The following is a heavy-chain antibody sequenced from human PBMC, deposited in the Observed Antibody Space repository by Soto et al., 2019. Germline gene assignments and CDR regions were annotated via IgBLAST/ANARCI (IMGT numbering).Heavy chain of an antibody. D-gene: IGHD3-10*01. CDR1: GYTVKISG. J-gene: IGHJ4*02. V-gene: IGHV3-15*06. CDR3: TTTNYYGHYVDF. CDR2: IKSQSDGGTT. Sequence: WWCMRIARASCGYTVKISGVTLSFKTPGKGLEWVSSIKSQSDGGTTNYAAPARGRFTFSRDGSKNMLYLQMNSLETEGTAVYCCTTTNYYGHYVDFWGQGTLVTVSS.